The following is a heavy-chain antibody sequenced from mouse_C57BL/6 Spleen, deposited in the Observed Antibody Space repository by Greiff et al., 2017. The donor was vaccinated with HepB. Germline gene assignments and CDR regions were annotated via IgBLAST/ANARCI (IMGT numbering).Heavy chain of an antibody. J-gene: IGHJ1*03. V-gene: IGHV1-82*01. CDR3: ARWLLRPYWYFDV. D-gene: IGHD2-3*01. Sequence: VQLQQSGPELVKPGASVKISCKASGYAFSSSWMNWVKQRPGKGLEWIGRIYPGDGDTNYTGKFKGKATLTADTSSSTAYMQLSSLTSEDSAVYFCARWLLRPYWYFDVWGTGTTVTVSS. CDR1: GYAFSSSW. CDR2: IYPGDGDT.